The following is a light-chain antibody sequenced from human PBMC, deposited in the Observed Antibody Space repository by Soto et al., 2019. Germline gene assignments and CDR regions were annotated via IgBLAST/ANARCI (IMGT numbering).Light chain of an antibody. CDR3: SSYTSSSRV. V-gene: IGLV2-14*01. CDR2: DVS. CDR1: SSDVGGYNY. Sequence: QSVLNQPASVSGSPGQSITISCTGTSSDVGGYNYVSWYQQHPGKAPKLMIYDVSNRPSGVSNRFSGSKSGSTASLTISGLQAEDEADYYCSSYTSSSRVFGGGTKVTVL. J-gene: IGLJ2*01.